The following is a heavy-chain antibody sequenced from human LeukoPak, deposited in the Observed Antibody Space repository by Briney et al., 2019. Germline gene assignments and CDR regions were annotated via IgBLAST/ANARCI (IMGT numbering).Heavy chain of an antibody. D-gene: IGHD5-18*01. Sequence: PGGSLRLSCVASGFPLSTYAMTWVRQAPGKGLEWVSSIAISGISYYRDSVRGRYTISRDNSKNTLYLQMNSLRPEDTAIYYCAKGGIGSSSGLDSWGQGTLVTVSS. CDR2: IAISGIS. CDR1: GFPLSTYA. V-gene: IGHV3-23*01. CDR3: AKGGIGSSSGLDS. J-gene: IGHJ4*02.